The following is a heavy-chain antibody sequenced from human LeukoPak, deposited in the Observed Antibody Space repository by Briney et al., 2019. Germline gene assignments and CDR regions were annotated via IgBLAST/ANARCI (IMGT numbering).Heavy chain of an antibody. D-gene: IGHD5-18*01. Sequence: SETLSHTCTVSGGSITSSSYYWGWIRQPPGKGLEWIGSIYYSGSTYYNPSLKSRVTISVDTSKNQFSLKLSSVTAADTAVYYCARQGYSYDSDYWGQGTLVTVSS. CDR1: GGSITSSSYY. CDR2: IYYSGST. CDR3: ARQGYSYDSDY. J-gene: IGHJ4*02. V-gene: IGHV4-39*01.